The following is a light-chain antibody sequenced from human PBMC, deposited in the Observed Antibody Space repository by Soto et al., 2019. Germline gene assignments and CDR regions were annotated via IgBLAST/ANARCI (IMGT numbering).Light chain of an antibody. Sequence: QFVLTQPASVSGSPGQSITTSCTGTSSDVGSYNLVSWYQQHPGKAPKLMIYEGSKRPSGVSNRFSGSKSGNTASLTISGLQAEDEADYYCCSYAGSSTVFGTGTKVTVL. V-gene: IGLV2-23*01. CDR1: SSDVGSYNL. J-gene: IGLJ1*01. CDR2: EGS. CDR3: CSYAGSSTV.